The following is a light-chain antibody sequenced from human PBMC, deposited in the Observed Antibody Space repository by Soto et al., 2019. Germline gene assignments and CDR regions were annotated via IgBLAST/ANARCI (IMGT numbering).Light chain of an antibody. V-gene: IGKV1-17*01. Sequence: DIQMTQSPSSLSASVGDRVTITCRASQGIRKDLGWYQQKLGKAPKRLIYAASSLQSGVPSRFSGSGSGTEFTLTISSLQPEDFATYYCLQHNSYPRTFGQGTKVEIK. CDR3: LQHNSYPRT. CDR2: AAS. J-gene: IGKJ1*01. CDR1: QGIRKD.